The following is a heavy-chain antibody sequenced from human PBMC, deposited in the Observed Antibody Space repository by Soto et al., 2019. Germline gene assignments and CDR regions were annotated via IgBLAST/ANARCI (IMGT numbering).Heavy chain of an antibody. Sequence: QITLKESGPTLVKPTQPLTLTCTFSGFSLSTSGVGVGWIRQPPGKALEWLALIYWDDGKHYSPYLKSRPNITTDNSKNHVVLTMTNMDPVDTATYYCAAYYYGSGSYYNDYWGQGTLVTVSS. J-gene: IGHJ4*02. CDR1: GFSLSTSGVG. CDR3: AAYYYGSGSYYNDY. CDR2: IYWDDGK. V-gene: IGHV2-5*02. D-gene: IGHD3-10*01.